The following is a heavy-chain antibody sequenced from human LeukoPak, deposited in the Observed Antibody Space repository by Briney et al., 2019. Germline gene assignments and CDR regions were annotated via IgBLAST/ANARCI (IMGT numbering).Heavy chain of an antibody. CDR2: INWNGGST. CDR3: AREGVRGVIWLVDY. Sequence: PGGSLRLSCAASGFTFDDYGMSWVRQAPGKGLEWVSGINWNGGSTGYADSVKGRFTISRDNAKNSLYLQMNSLRAEDTALYYCAREGVRGVIWLVDYWGQGTLVTVSS. J-gene: IGHJ4*02. V-gene: IGHV3-20*04. CDR1: GFTFDDYG. D-gene: IGHD3-10*01.